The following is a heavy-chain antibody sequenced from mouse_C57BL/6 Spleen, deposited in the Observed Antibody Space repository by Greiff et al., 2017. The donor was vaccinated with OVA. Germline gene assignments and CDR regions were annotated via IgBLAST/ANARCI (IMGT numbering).Heavy chain of an antibody. V-gene: IGHV5-16*01. CDR3: ARDRDYGSLDY. Sequence: EVKLVESEGGLVQPGRSMKLSCTASGFTFSDYYMAWVRQVPEKGLEWVANINYDGSSTYYLDSLKSRFIISRDNAKNILYLQMSSLKSEDTATYYCARDRDYGSLDYWGQGTTLTVSS. J-gene: IGHJ2*01. CDR2: INYDGSST. D-gene: IGHD1-1*01. CDR1: GFTFSDYY.